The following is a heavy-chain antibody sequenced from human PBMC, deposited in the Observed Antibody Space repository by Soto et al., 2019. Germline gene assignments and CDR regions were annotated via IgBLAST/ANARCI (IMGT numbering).Heavy chain of an antibody. V-gene: IGHV3-66*01. CDR1: GFTVSNNY. D-gene: IGHD4-17*01. J-gene: IGHJ5*02. CDR2: IYSGGGT. CDR3: ARSVKDYNDYA. Sequence: EVQVVESGGGLVQPGGFLRLSCAASGFTVSNNYMSWVRQAPGKGLEWVSVIYSGGGTQYADSVKGRFTISRDNSKNTLFLQMNSLRADDTAVYYCARSVKDYNDYAWGQGTLVTVSS.